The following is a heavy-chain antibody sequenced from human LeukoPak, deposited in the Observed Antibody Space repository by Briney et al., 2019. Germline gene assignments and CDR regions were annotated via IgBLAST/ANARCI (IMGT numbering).Heavy chain of an antibody. V-gene: IGHV4-59*10. Sequence: SETLSLTHAVYGGSFRGYYWSCIRQPAGRGLEWIGRLYTSGSTNYTPSLKSRVTMSVDTSKNQFSLKLSSVTAAHTAVYFCARLSYVVGATGTQYGWLDPWGRETLVTVSS. J-gene: IGHJ5*02. D-gene: IGHD2-15*01. CDR1: GGSFRGYY. CDR3: ARLSYVVGATGTQYGWLDP. CDR2: LYTSGST.